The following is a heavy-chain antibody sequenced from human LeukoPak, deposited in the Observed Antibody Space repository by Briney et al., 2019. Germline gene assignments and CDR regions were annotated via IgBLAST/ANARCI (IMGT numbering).Heavy chain of an antibody. CDR3: ARDLNTYYYDSSGGYGMDV. J-gene: IGHJ6*02. Sequence: ASVKVSCKASGYTFTSYGISWVRQAPGQGLEWMGWISAYNGNTNYAQKLQGRVTMTTDTSTSTAYMELRSLRSDDTAVYYCARDLNTYYYDSSGGYGMDVWGQGTMVTVSS. D-gene: IGHD3-22*01. CDR2: ISAYNGNT. CDR1: GYTFTSYG. V-gene: IGHV1-18*01.